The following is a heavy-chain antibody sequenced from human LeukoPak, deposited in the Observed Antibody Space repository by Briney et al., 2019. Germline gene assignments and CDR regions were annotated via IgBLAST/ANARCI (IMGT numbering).Heavy chain of an antibody. CDR3: ASYYDSSGYYYWNWFDP. V-gene: IGHV4-34*01. CDR2: INHSGST. Sequence: KASETLSLTCAVYGGSFRGYYWSWIRQPPGKGLEWIGEINHSGSTNYSPSLKSRVTISVDTSKNQFSLKLSSVTAADTAVYYCASYYDSSGYYYWNWFDPWGQGTLVTVSS. D-gene: IGHD3-22*01. J-gene: IGHJ5*02. CDR1: GGSFRGYY.